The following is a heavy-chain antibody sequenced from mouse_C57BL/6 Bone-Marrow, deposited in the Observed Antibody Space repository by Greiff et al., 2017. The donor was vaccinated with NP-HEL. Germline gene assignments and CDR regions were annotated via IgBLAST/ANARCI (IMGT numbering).Heavy chain of an antibody. CDR2: GQGLEWIG. Sequence: QVQLQQSGPELARPWASVKISCQAFYTFSRRVHFAIRDTNYWMQWVKQRPGQGLEWIGAIYPGNGDTSYNQKFKGKATLTADKSSSTAYMQRSSLTSEDSAVYYCAWGGGYDRYYAMDYWGQGTAVTVSS. J-gene: IGHJ4*01. CDR3: SEDSAVYYCAWGGGYDRYYAMDY. CDR1: YTFSRRVH. V-gene: IGHV1-87*01. D-gene: IGHD2-2*01.